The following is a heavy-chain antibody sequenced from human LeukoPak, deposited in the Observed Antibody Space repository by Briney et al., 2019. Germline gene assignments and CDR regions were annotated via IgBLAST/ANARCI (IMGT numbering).Heavy chain of an antibody. CDR3: AKFHATWYGDT. V-gene: IGHV5-51*01. Sequence: GESLQISSQGSGYNFATYWIVWVRPMPGKALEWMGIMYPGNSHTRYSPSFQGQVTISADTSISTAYLHWSSLQSSDTAMYYCAKFHATWYGDTWGQGTLVTVSS. D-gene: IGHD6-13*01. CDR1: GYNFATYW. CDR2: MYPGNSHT. J-gene: IGHJ4*02.